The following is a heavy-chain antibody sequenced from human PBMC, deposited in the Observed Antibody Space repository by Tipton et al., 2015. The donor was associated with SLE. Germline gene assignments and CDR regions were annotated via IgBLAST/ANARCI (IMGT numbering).Heavy chain of an antibody. J-gene: IGHJ4*02. Sequence: TLSLTCTVSGGSISSGSYYWSWIRQPAGKGLEWIGHIYTSGSTNYNPSLKSRVTISVDTSKNPFSLKLSSVTAADTAVYYCARDRGWELPLDYWGQGTLVTVSS. D-gene: IGHD1-26*01. CDR1: GGSISSGSYY. CDR3: ARDRGWELPLDY. CDR2: IYTSGST. V-gene: IGHV4-61*09.